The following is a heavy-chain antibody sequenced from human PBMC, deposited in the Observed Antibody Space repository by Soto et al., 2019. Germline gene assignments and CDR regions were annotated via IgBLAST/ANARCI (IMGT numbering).Heavy chain of an antibody. D-gene: IGHD1-26*01. CDR2: IYYSGST. CDR3: ARGILGATTPFDY. CDR1: GGSISGFY. Sequence: QVQLQESGPGLVKPSETLSLTCSVFGGSISGFYWSWVRQPPGKGLEWIGYIYYSGSTNYCPSLKSRVTISLDTSKNQLSPRLSSVTAADTAVYYCARGILGATTPFDYWGQGTLVTVSS. J-gene: IGHJ4*02. V-gene: IGHV4-59*01.